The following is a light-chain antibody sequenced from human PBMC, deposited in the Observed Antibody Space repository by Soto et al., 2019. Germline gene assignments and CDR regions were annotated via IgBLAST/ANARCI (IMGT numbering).Light chain of an antibody. V-gene: IGKV1-5*01. CDR2: DVS. J-gene: IGKJ2*03. CDR3: QQYNAYYS. CDR1: QDISRW. Sequence: IPLTHSPPTLPASAGDRFTITFRASQDISRWLAWYQQKPGKAPELLIYDVSTLQGGVPSRFSGTGSGTEFTLTISSLQPEDFATYYCQQYNAYYSFGQGTKVDIK.